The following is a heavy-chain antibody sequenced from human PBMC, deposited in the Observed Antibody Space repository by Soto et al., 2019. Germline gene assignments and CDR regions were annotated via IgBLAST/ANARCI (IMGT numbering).Heavy chain of an antibody. D-gene: IGHD2-2*01. CDR1: GGAISSGGYS. V-gene: IGHV4-30-2*01. CDR2: NYLIGST. J-gene: IGHJ5*02. Sequence: LSLTFSVSGGAISSGGYSWSWIRQPPGKGLEWIVYNYLIGSTYYNPXXKSRITIXXDRSKDQFSLXLSSATCAVTAVSYCARVPDRWCQGTLVPASS. CDR3: ARVPDR.